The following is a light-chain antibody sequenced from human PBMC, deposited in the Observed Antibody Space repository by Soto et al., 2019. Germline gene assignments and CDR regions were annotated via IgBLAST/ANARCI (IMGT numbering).Light chain of an antibody. CDR3: CSYAGTWM. Sequence: QSALSHPRSVSGSPGQSVTISCTGASSDVGAYNYVSWYQHHPGKAPKLIIYDVNKRPSGVPGRFSGSKSDNTASLTISGLQAADEADYYCCSYAGTWMFGEGTKLTVL. J-gene: IGLJ3*02. CDR1: SSDVGAYNY. CDR2: DVN. V-gene: IGLV2-11*01.